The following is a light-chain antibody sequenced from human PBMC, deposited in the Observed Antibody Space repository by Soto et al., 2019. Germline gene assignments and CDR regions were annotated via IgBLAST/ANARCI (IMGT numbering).Light chain of an antibody. CDR1: QSISSY. V-gene: IGKV1-39*01. Sequence: DIEMTQSPSSLSASVGDRVTITCRASQSISSYLNWYQQKPGKAPKLLIYAASSLQSGVPSRFSGSGSGTDFTLTISSLQHDDFQTYYSQQYNSYPCTFGQGTRLEIK. CDR2: AAS. J-gene: IGKJ5*01. CDR3: QQYNSYPCT.